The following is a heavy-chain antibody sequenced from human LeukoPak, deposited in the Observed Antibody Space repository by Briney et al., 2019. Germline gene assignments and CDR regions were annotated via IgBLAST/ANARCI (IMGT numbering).Heavy chain of an antibody. CDR3: AREPLLLYSTSMGRYFDF. D-gene: IGHD6-13*01. J-gene: IGHJ2*01. V-gene: IGHV4-59*01. CDR2: LYYSGNT. CDR1: GGSITGYY. Sequence: SETLSLTCTVSGGSITGYYWSWIRQPPGKGLEWIAYLYYSGNTNYNPSLKSRVTISVDTSKNQFSLKLNSVTAADTAVYYCAREPLLLYSTSMGRYFDFWGRGILVSVSS.